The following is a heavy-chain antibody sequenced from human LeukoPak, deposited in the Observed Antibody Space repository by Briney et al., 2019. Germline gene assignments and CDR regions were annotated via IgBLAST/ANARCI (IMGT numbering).Heavy chain of an antibody. CDR2: ISWDGGST. V-gene: IGHV3-43D*03. J-gene: IGHJ4*02. Sequence: GGSLRLSCAASGFTFDDYAMHWVRQAPGKGLEWVSLISWDGGSTYYADSVKGRFTISRDNSKNSLYLQMNSLRAEDTALYYCAKGAGYSSSWYWGNFDYWGQGTLVTVSS. CDR3: AKGAGYSSSWYWGNFDY. CDR1: GFTFDDYA. D-gene: IGHD6-13*01.